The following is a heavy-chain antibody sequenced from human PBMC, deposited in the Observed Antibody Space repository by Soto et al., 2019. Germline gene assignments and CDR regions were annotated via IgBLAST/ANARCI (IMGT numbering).Heavy chain of an antibody. Sequence: GASVKVSCKVSGYTFTDYYMHWVRQAPGQGLEWMGWINPNSGGTNYAQKFQGRVTMTRDTSISTAYMELSRLRSDDTAVYYCARKLELRGSYYYYYDMDVWGQGTTVTVSS. CDR1: GYTFTDYY. CDR2: INPNSGGT. J-gene: IGHJ6*02. CDR3: ARKLELRGSYYYYYDMDV. D-gene: IGHD1-7*01. V-gene: IGHV1-2*02.